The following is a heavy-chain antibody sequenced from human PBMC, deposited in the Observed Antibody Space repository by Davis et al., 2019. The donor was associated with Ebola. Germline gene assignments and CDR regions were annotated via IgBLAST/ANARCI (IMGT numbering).Heavy chain of an antibody. CDR2: ISTDGSDT. V-gene: IGHV3-74*01. Sequence: GESLKISCAASGFIFSSYWMHWVRQVPGKGLVWVSRISTDGSDTNYADSVKGRFTISRDNAKNTLYLQMNSLRPEDTAVYYCAQQLGDYGGNALRYWGQGTLVTVSS. CDR3: AQQLGDYGGNALRY. CDR1: GFIFSSYW. J-gene: IGHJ4*02. D-gene: IGHD4-23*01.